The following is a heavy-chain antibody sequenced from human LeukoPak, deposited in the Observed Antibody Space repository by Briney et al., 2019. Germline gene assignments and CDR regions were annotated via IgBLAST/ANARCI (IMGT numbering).Heavy chain of an antibody. Sequence: PGGSLRLSCAASGFTFRTYAMHWVRQPPGKGLEWVSVIYGGGSIYYADSVKGRFTISRDNSKNTLYLQMNSLRAEDTAVYYCARGAGYNYPYYFDYWGQGTLVTVSS. J-gene: IGHJ4*02. D-gene: IGHD5-24*01. V-gene: IGHV3-53*01. CDR3: ARGAGYNYPYYFDY. CDR2: IYGGGSI. CDR1: GFTFRTYA.